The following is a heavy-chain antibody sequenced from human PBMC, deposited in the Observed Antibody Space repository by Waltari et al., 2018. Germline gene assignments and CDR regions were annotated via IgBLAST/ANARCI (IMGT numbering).Heavy chain of an antibody. Sequence: QVQLVQSGAEVKKPGASVKVSCKASGYTFTGYYMHWVRQAPGQGLEWRGGINPNRGGTNYAQKFQGRVTMTRDTSISTAYMELSRLRSDDTAVYYCARDGVHLERYYGMDVWGQGTTVTVSS. J-gene: IGHJ6*02. CDR3: ARDGVHLERYYGMDV. D-gene: IGHD2-8*01. CDR1: GYTFTGYY. CDR2: INPNRGGT. V-gene: IGHV1-2*02.